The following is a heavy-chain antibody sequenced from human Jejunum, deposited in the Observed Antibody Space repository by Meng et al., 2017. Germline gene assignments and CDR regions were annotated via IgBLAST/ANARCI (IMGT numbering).Heavy chain of an antibody. CDR2: ISASGGGT. CDR1: GFIFTDFA. J-gene: IGHJ4*02. Sequence: EVQLLESGGGLVRTGGALKLPCAASGFIFTDFAMTWVRQAPGRGLEWVSGISASGGGTYYADAVEGRFTISRDNSKSTVTLQMHNLRPEDTAVYYCAKGKVGVAGPPDDWGQGILVTVSS. CDR3: AKGKVGVAGPPDD. V-gene: IGHV3-23*01. D-gene: IGHD6-19*01.